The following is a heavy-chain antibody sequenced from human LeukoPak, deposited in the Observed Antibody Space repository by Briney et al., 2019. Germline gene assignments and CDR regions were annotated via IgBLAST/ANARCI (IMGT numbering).Heavy chain of an antibody. J-gene: IGHJ4*02. CDR3: ARVHCSGGSCYSSDY. CDR2: INPNSGGT. D-gene: IGHD2-15*01. V-gene: IGHV1-2*02. CDR1: GYTFTCYY. Sequence: ASVKVSCKASGYTFTCYYMHWVRQAPGQGLEWMGWINPNSGGTNYAQKFQGRVTMTRDTSISTAYMELSRLRSDDTAVYYCARVHCSGGSCYSSDYWGQGTLVTVSS.